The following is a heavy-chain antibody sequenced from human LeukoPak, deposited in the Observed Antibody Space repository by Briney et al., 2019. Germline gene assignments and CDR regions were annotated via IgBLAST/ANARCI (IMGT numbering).Heavy chain of an antibody. CDR2: INPSGGST. CDR3: ARDREYCTNGVCLYYYGMDV. Sequence: ASVKVSCKASGYTFTSYYMHWVRQAPGQGLEWMGIINPSGGSTSYARKFQGRVTMTRDTSTSTVYMELSSLRSEDTAVYYCARDREYCTNGVCLYYYGMDVWGQGTTVTVSS. D-gene: IGHD2-8*01. J-gene: IGHJ6*02. CDR1: GYTFTSYY. V-gene: IGHV1-46*01.